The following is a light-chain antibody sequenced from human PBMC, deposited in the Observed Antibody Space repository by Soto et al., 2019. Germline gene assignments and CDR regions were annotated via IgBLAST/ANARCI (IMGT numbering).Light chain of an antibody. Sequence: DIQLTQSPSFLSASVGDRVTITCRASQGISSYLAWYQQKPGKAPKLLIYAASTLQSGVPSRFSGSRSGTEFTLTISSLQPEDFTTYYCQQLNSYPFTFGPGNKVAI. V-gene: IGKV1-9*01. J-gene: IGKJ3*01. CDR3: QQLNSYPFT. CDR2: AAS. CDR1: QGISSY.